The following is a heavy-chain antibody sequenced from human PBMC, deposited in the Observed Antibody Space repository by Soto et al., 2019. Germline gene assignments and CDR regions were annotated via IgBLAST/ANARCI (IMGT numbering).Heavy chain of an antibody. D-gene: IGHD3-22*01. CDR2: IIPIFGTA. CDR1: GGTFSSYA. V-gene: IGHV1-69*01. J-gene: IGHJ1*01. Sequence: QVQLVQSGAEVKKPGSSVKVSCKASGGTFSSYAISWVRHAPGQGLEWMGGIIPIFGTANYAQKFQGRVTITADESTSTAYMELSSLRAEDTAVYYCASSYYDSSGYYFRAEYVQHWGQGTLVTVSS. CDR3: ASSYYDSSGYYFRAEYVQH.